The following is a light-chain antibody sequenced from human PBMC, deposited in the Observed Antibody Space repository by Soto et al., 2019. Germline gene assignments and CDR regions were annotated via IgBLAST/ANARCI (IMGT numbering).Light chain of an antibody. Sequence: DIVMTQSPDSLAVSLGERATINCKSSQSVLYSSNNKNYLAWYQQKPGRPPNLLIYWASTRESGVPDRFSGSGSGTDFTLTISSLQAEDVAVYFCQQYYSTSWTFGQGTKVEIK. V-gene: IGKV4-1*01. CDR1: QSVLYSSNNKNY. J-gene: IGKJ1*01. CDR3: QQYYSTSWT. CDR2: WAS.